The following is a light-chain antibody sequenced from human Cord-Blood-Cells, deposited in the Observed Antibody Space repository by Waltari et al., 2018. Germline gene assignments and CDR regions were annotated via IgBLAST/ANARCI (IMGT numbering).Light chain of an antibody. CDR3: QQRSNWPLT. CDR1: QSVSSY. J-gene: IGKJ4*01. V-gene: IGKV3-11*01. CDR2: DAS. Sequence: EIVLTQSLATLSLSPGERATLSCRASQSVSSYLAWYQQKPGQAPRLLIYDASNRATGIPARSSGSGSGTDFTLTISSLEPEDFAVYYCQQRSNWPLTFGGGTKVEIK.